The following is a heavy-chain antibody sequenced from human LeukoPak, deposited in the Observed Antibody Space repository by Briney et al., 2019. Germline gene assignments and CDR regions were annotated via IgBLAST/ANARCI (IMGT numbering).Heavy chain of an antibody. V-gene: IGHV3-7*03. D-gene: IGHD3-10*02. J-gene: IGHJ4*02. CDR2: IKEDGSEA. CDR3: ARDPYVSNFDY. Sequence: GGSLRLSCAASGFTFSNYWMSWVRQAPGKGPEWMGNIKEDGSEAYYVDSVKGRFTISRDNAQNSLYLHMHSLRVEDTAVYYCARDPYVSNFDYWGQGTLVTVSS. CDR1: GFTFSNYW.